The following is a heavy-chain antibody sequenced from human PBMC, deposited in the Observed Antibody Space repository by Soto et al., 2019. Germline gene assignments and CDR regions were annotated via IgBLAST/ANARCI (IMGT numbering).Heavy chain of an antibody. CDR2: IYYSGST. D-gene: IGHD3-16*02. Sequence: PSETLSLTCTVSGGSISSYYWSWVRQPPGKGLEWIGYIYYSGSTKYNASLKSRVTISVATSKNQFSLNLSSVTAADTAVYYCARGPIMITFGGVIVPIPYYFDYWAQGSLVTVSS. J-gene: IGHJ4*02. V-gene: IGHV4-59*01. CDR1: GGSISSYY. CDR3: ARGPIMITFGGVIVPIPYYFDY.